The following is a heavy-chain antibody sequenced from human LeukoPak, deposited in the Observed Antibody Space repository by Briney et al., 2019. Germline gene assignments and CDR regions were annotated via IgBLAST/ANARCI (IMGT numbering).Heavy chain of an antibody. D-gene: IGHD6-19*01. Sequence: PGRSLRLSCAASGFTFSSYGMHWVRQAPGKGLEWVAVIWYDGSNKYYADSVKGRFTISRDNSKNTLYLQMNSLRVEDTAVYYCARDRSMAVAGGSDYWGQGTLVTVSS. CDR1: GFTFSSYG. CDR3: ARDRSMAVAGGSDY. CDR2: IWYDGSNK. J-gene: IGHJ4*02. V-gene: IGHV3-33*01.